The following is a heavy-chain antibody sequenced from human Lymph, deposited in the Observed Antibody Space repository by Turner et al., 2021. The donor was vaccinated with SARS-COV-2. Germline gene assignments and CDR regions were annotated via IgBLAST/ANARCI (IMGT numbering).Heavy chain of an antibody. V-gene: IGHV4-31*03. CDR1: CCSISRGSYY. D-gene: IGHD1-1*01. J-gene: IGHJ4*02. Sequence: QVQLQESGPGLVKPSQTLSLTCTVPCCSISRGSYYWSWIRQHPGKGLEWIGYIYSSGSTYYNPSLKSRVTISLDTSKNQFSLKLSSVTAADTAVYYCARARTSGTNYPGDFDYWGQGTPVTVSS. CDR2: IYSSGST. CDR3: ARARTSGTNYPGDFDY.